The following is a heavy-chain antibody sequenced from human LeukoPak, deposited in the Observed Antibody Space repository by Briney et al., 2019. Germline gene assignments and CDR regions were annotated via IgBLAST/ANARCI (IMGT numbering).Heavy chain of an antibody. CDR1: GGSISSYY. D-gene: IGHD1-26*01. Sequence: PSETLSLTCTVSGGSISSYYWSWIRQPPGKGLEWIGYIYYSGSTNYNPSLKSRVTISVDTSKNQFSLKLRSVTAADTAVYYCARDQSLLVGATGGGGFDYWGQGTLVTVSS. J-gene: IGHJ4*02. CDR3: ARDQSLLVGATGGGGFDY. CDR2: IYYSGST. V-gene: IGHV4-59*01.